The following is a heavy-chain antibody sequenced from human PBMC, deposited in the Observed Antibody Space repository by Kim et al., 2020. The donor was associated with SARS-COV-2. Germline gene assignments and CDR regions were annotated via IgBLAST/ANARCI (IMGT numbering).Heavy chain of an antibody. CDR2: LGSTGITI. V-gene: IGHV3-48*04. D-gene: IGHD5-12*01. CDR3: ARYYGGYGGFDY. CDR1: GFTLRTYA. Sequence: GGSLRLSCAASGFTLRTYAMHWVRQAPGKGLEWISYLGSTGITIYYADSVKGRFTISRDNAKNSLYLQMNSLRAEDTAVYFCARYYGGYGGFDYWGQGTLVTVSS. J-gene: IGHJ4*02.